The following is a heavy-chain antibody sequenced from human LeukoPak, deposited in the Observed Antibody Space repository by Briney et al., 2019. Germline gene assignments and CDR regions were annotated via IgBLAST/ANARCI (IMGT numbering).Heavy chain of an antibody. J-gene: IGHJ3*02. V-gene: IGHV3-23*01. D-gene: IGHD2-21*02. Sequence: GGSLRLSCAASGFTFSSYAMGWVRQAPGKGLEWVSAISGNGGATYYADSVKGRFSISRDNSKNTLYLDMNSLRGDDAAVYYCARRGGGGDWGDFDIWGQGTMVTVSS. CDR3: ARRGGGGDWGDFDI. CDR1: GFTFSSYA. CDR2: ISGNGGAT.